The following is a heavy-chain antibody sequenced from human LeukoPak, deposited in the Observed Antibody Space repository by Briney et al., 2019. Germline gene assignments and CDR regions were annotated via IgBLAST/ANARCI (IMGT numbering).Heavy chain of an antibody. V-gene: IGHV3-73*01. J-gene: IGHJ4*02. CDR1: GFTFSGSA. CDR3: TRGWYSSSSERAF. CDR2: IRSKANSYAT. Sequence: GGSLRLSCAASGFTFSGSAMHWVRQASGKGLEWVGRIRSKANSYATAYAASVKGRFTISRDDSKNTAYLQMNSLKTEDTAVYYCTRGWYSSSSERAFWGQGTLVTVSS. D-gene: IGHD6-6*01.